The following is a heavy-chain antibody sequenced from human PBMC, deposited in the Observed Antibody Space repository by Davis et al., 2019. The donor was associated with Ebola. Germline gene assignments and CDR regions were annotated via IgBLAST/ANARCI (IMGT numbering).Heavy chain of an antibody. CDR3: AKDRYFDWLWDY. Sequence: GGSLRLSCAASGFTFSSYWMSWVRQAPGKGLEWVSAISGSGGSTYYADSVKGRFTISRDNSKNTLYLQMNSLRAEDTAVYYCAKDRYFDWLWDYWGQGTLVTVSS. V-gene: IGHV3-23*01. D-gene: IGHD3-9*01. CDR2: ISGSGGST. J-gene: IGHJ4*02. CDR1: GFTFSSYW.